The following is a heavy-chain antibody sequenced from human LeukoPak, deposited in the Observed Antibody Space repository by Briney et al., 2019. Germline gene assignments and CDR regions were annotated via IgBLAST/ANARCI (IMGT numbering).Heavy chain of an antibody. D-gene: IGHD2-8*01. V-gene: IGHV3-30-3*01. CDR2: ISYDGSNK. Sequence: GGFLRLSCAASGFTFSSYAMHWVRRAPGKGLEWVAVISYDGSNKYYADSVKGRFTISRDNSKNTLYLQMNSLRAEDTAVYYCARVQGHPPNGLDIWGQGTMVTVSS. CDR1: GFTFSSYA. CDR3: ARVQGHPPNGLDI. J-gene: IGHJ3*02.